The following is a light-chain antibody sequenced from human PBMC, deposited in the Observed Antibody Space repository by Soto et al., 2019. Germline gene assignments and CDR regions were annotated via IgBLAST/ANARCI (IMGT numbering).Light chain of an antibody. CDR1: QSVNSY. CDR2: DAS. V-gene: IGKV3-11*01. Sequence: EIVLTQSPATLSLSPGERATLSCRASQSVNSYLAWYQQKPGQAPRLLIYDASNRATGIPARFSGSGSGTDFTLTICSLEPEDFAVYYCQQRSNWLLTFGGGTKVDIK. J-gene: IGKJ4*01. CDR3: QQRSNWLLT.